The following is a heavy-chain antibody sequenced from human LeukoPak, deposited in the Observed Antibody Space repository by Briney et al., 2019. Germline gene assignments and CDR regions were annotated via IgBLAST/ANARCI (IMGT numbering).Heavy chain of an antibody. V-gene: IGHV6-1*01. CDR2: TYYRSQWFR. Sequence: SQTLSLTCAISGDSVFSDGVAWNWIRQSTSRGLEWLGRTYYRSQWFRDYAESVKSRITIDPDTSKNQFSLQLNSVTPGDTAVYYCARDLYCSSYSCSFANWGQGTLVTVSS. J-gene: IGHJ4*02. CDR3: ARDLYCSSYSCSFAN. CDR1: GDSVFSDGVA. D-gene: IGHD2-2*01.